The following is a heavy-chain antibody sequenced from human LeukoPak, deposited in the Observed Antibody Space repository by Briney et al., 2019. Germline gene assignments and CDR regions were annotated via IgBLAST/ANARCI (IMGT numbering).Heavy chain of an antibody. CDR1: GFTFSSYW. D-gene: IGHD3-10*01. V-gene: IGHV3-74*01. CDR3: ARDLDGSGSYSWFDP. J-gene: IGHJ5*02. CDR2: INSDGSST. Sequence: GGSLRLSCAASGFTFSSYWMHWVRQAPGKGLVWVSRINSDGSSTSYADSVKGRFTISRDNAKNTLYLQMNSLRVEDTAVYYCARDLDGSGSYSWFDPWGQGTLVTVSS.